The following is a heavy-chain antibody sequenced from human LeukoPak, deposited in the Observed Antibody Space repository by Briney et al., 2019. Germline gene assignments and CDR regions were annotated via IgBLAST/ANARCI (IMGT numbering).Heavy chain of an antibody. CDR1: GGSISSYY. CDR2: IYYSGGS. CDR3: ARTTEGYCRGGSCYYFYYYMDV. D-gene: IGHD2-15*01. Sequence: SETLSLTCAVSGGSISSYYWSWIRQPPGKGLEWIGFIYYSGGSNYNPSLKSRVTISVDTSKNQFSLKLSPVTAADTAVYYCARTTEGYCRGGSCYYFYYYMDVWGKGTTVTVSS. V-gene: IGHV4-59*01. J-gene: IGHJ6*03.